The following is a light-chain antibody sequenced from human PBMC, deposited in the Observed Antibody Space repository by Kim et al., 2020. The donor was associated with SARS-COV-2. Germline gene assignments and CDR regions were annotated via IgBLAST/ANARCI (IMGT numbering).Light chain of an antibody. CDR1: QDVSRW. Sequence: DIQMTQSPSTLSASVGDRVSITCRASQDVSRWLAWYQQKPGKAPKLLIYDASTVESGVPSRFSGSGSGTEFTLTINSLQPDDFATYYSQHQDSDAINFGQGTQLEVK. J-gene: IGKJ5*01. CDR2: DAS. V-gene: IGKV1-5*01. CDR3: QHQDSDAIN.